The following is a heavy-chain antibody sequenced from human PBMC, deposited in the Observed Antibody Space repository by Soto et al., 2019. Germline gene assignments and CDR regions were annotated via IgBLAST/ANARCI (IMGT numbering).Heavy chain of an antibody. CDR3: VRGGPTVATTRWLVH. J-gene: IGHJ4*02. D-gene: IGHD4-4*01. Sequence: QVQLVQSGGEVKKPGASVTVSCKASGYTFTSYGITWVRQAPGQGLEWMGWSSTNNGNTGYAQSFQGRVTMTTDTSTSTAYMELRSLTSDDTAVYYCVRGGPTVATTRWLVHWGQGTLVSVSS. V-gene: IGHV1-18*01. CDR1: GYTFTSYG. CDR2: SSTNNGNT.